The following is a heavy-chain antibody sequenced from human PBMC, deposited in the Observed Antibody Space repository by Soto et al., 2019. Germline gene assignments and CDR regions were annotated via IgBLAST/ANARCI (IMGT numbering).Heavy chain of an antibody. V-gene: IGHV3-15*01. CDR1: GFTFSNAW. D-gene: IGHD2-2*01. CDR2: IKSKTDGGTT. CDR3: TPQIYDCSSTSCDASDLDY. Sequence: GGSLRLSCAASGFTFSNAWMSWVRQAPGKGLEWVGRIKSKTDGGTTDYAAPVKGRFTISRDDSKNTLYLQMNSLKTEDTAVYYCTPQIYDCSSTSCDASDLDYWGQGTLVTVSS. J-gene: IGHJ4*02.